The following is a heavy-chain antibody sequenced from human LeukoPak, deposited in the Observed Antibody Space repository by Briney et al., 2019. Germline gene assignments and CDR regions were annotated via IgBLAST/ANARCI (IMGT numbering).Heavy chain of an antibody. CDR2: IYPGDSDT. CDR1: GYSFTDYW. CDR3: ARRRSGTYVDY. V-gene: IGHV5-51*01. J-gene: IGHJ4*02. Sequence: GESLKISCKGSGYSFTDYWIAWGRPMPGKGVEWMGIIYPGDSDTRYSPSFQGQVTISADKSITTAYLRWSSLKASDSAMYYCARRRSGTYVDYWGQGTLVTVSS. D-gene: IGHD1-26*01.